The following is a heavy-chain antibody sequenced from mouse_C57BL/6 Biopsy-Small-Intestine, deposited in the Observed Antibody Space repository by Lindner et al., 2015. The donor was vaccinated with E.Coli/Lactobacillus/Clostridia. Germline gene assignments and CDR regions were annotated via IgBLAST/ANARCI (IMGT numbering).Heavy chain of an antibody. CDR3: ARGLGMSFDY. J-gene: IGHJ2*01. CDR2: ILPRSGGSGST. CDR1: GYTFTGYW. V-gene: IGHV1-9*01. Sequence: VQLQESGAELMKPGASVKLSCKATGYTFTGYWIEWVKQRPGHGLEWIGEILPRSGGSGSTNYNEKFTGKATFTADTSSNTAYMQLSSLTTEDSAIYYCARGLGMSFDYWGQGATLTVSS. D-gene: IGHD2-14*01.